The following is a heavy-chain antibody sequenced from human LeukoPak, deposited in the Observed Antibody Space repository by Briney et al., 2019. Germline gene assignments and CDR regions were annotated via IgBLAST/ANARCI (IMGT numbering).Heavy chain of an antibody. D-gene: IGHD2-2*02. CDR3: ARQKSIVVPAAIRSENLGDMDV. CDR2: IYPGDSDT. J-gene: IGHJ6*03. CDR1: GYSFTSYW. V-gene: IGHV5-51*01. Sequence: GESLKISCKGSGYSFTSYWIGWVRQMPGKGLEWMGIIYPGDSDTRYSPSFQGQVTISADKSISTAYLQWSSLKASDTAMYYCARQKSIVVPAAIRSENLGDMDVWGKGTTVTVSS.